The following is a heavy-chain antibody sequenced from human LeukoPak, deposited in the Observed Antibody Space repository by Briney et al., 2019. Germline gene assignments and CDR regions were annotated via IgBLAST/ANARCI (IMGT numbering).Heavy chain of an antibody. Sequence: PSETLSLTCTVSGGSISSYYWSWIRQPAGKGLEWIGRIYISGSTNYNPSLKSRVTMSVDTSKNHFSLKLSSVTAADTAVYYCARDRGTWNDDGFDYWGQGTLVTVSS. V-gene: IGHV4-4*07. CDR3: ARDRGTWNDDGFDY. J-gene: IGHJ4*02. CDR1: GGSISSYY. D-gene: IGHD1-1*01. CDR2: IYISGST.